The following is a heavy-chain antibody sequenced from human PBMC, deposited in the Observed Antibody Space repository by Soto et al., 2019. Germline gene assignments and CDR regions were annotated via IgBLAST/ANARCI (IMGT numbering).Heavy chain of an antibody. V-gene: IGHV3-23*01. D-gene: IGHD3-10*01. Sequence: GGSLRLSCAASGFTFSSYAMSWVRQAPGKGLEWVSAISSSGGSTYYADSVKGRFTISRDNSKNTLYLQMNSLRAEDTAVYYCAKEHGIGFGAYLYFDYWGQGTLVTVSS. J-gene: IGHJ4*02. CDR3: AKEHGIGFGAYLYFDY. CDR2: ISSSGGST. CDR1: GFTFSSYA.